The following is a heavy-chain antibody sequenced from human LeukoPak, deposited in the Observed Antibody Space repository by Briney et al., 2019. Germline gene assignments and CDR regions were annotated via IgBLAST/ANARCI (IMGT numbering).Heavy chain of an antibody. J-gene: IGHJ4*02. Sequence: ASVKVSCKASGYSFTSYGMHWVRQAPGQGLEWMGWINTNTWNPTYAQGFTGRFVFSLDTSVSTAYLQISSLKAEDTAIYYCARDRDTSSNIHFDSWGQGTLVTVSS. CDR1: GYSFTSYG. V-gene: IGHV7-4-1*02. CDR2: INTNTWNP. D-gene: IGHD2-2*01. CDR3: ARDRDTSSNIHFDS.